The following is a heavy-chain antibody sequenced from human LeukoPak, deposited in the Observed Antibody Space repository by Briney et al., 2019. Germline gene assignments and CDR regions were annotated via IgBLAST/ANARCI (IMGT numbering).Heavy chain of an antibody. CDR1: GFTFSSYA. CDR2: ISGSGGSI. Sequence: PGGSLRLSCAASGFTFSSYAMSWVRQAPGKGLEWVSAISGSGGSIYYADSVKGRFTISRDNSKNTLYLQMNSLRAEDTAVYYCAKDRVPASSDYYYYGMDVWGQGTTVTVSS. D-gene: IGHD6-6*01. V-gene: IGHV3-23*01. J-gene: IGHJ6*02. CDR3: AKDRVPASSDYYYYGMDV.